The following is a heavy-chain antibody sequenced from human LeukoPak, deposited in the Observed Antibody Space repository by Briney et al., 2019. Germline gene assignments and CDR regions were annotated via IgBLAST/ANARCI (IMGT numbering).Heavy chain of an antibody. CDR3: ARDDNWAFDY. Sequence: GGSLRLSCTASGFTFSRYALNWVRQAPGKGLEWVSYISRTNEIHDADSVKGRFTISRDDAKNSLYLQMNSLRVDDMAVYYCARDDNWAFDYWGQGTLVTVSS. J-gene: IGHJ4*02. V-gene: IGHV3-21*05. D-gene: IGHD1-1*01. CDR1: GFTFSRYA. CDR2: ISRTNEI.